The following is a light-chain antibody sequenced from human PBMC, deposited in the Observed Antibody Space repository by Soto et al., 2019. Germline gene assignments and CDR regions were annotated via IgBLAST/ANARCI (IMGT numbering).Light chain of an antibody. CDR3: QSYDSSLSGYV. Sequence: QSVLPQPPSVSGSPGQRVTVSCTGSSSNIGAGYDVHWYQQLPGTAPKLLIYANTNRPSGVPDRFSGSKSGTSASLAITGLQAEDEADYYCQSYDSSLSGYVFGTGTKVTVL. CDR1: SSNIGAGYD. J-gene: IGLJ1*01. CDR2: ANT. V-gene: IGLV1-40*01.